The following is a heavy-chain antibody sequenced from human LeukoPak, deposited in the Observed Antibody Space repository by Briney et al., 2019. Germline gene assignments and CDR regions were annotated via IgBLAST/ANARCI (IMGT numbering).Heavy chain of an antibody. CDR3: ACGPRLRAHTAVDY. V-gene: IGHV3-9*01. D-gene: IGHD5-18*01. Sequence: QPGRSLRLSCAASGFTFDDYAMHWVRQAPGKGLEWVSGISWNSGSIGYADSVKGRFTISRDNAKNSLYLQMNSLRAEDTAVYYCACGPRLRAHTAVDYWGQGTLVTVSS. CDR2: ISWNSGSI. CDR1: GFTFDDYA. J-gene: IGHJ4*02.